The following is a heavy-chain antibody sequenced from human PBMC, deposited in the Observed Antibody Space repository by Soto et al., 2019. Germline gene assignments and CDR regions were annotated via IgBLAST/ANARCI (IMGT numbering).Heavy chain of an antibody. D-gene: IGHD4-4*01. J-gene: IGHJ4*02. CDR3: ARDGSNREVWYY. V-gene: IGHV1-69*13. Sequence: ASVKVSCKASGGTFSSYAISWVRQAPGQGLEWMGGIIPIFGTANYAQKFQGRVTITADESTSTAYMELSSLRSEDTAVYYCARDGSNREVWYYWGQGTLVTVSS. CDR2: IIPIFGTA. CDR1: GGTFSSYA.